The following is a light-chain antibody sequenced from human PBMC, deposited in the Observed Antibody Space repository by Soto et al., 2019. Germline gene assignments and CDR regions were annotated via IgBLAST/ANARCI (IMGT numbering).Light chain of an antibody. V-gene: IGKV1-5*01. Sequence: DIRRTQPRSNMSGSVGDRVTITCRASQTISSWLAWYQQKPGKAPKLLIYDASSLESGVPSRFSGSGSGTDFTLTISSLQPDDFATYYCQQYNSYPLTFGGGTKVDIK. CDR3: QQYNSYPLT. J-gene: IGKJ4*01. CDR2: DAS. CDR1: QTISSW.